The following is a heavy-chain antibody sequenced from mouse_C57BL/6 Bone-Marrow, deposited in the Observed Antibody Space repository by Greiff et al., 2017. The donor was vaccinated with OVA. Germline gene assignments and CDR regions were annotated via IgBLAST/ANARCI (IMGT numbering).Heavy chain of an antibody. Sequence: VQLQQPGAELVMPGASVKLSCKASGYTFTSYWMHWVKQRPGQGLEWIGEIDPSDSYTNYNQKFKGKSTLTVDKSSSTAYMLLSSLTSEDSAVYYGARWGSYYYGSDWFAYWGQGTLVTVSA. CDR1: GYTFTSYW. CDR3: ARWGSYYYGSDWFAY. V-gene: IGHV1-69*01. J-gene: IGHJ3*01. CDR2: IDPSDSYT. D-gene: IGHD1-1*01.